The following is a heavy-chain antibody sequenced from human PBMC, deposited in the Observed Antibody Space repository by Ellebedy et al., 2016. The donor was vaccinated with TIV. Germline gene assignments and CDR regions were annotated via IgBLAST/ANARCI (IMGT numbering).Heavy chain of an antibody. CDR2: MNPNSGNT. Sequence: ASVKVSCKASGYTFTSYDINWVRQATGQGLEWMGWMNPNSGNTGYAQKFQGRVTITRNTSISTAYMELSSLRSEDTAVYYCARRYYYDGSCDYWGQGTLVTVSS. D-gene: IGHD3-22*01. CDR3: ARRYYYDGSCDY. CDR1: GYTFTSYD. J-gene: IGHJ4*02. V-gene: IGHV1-8*03.